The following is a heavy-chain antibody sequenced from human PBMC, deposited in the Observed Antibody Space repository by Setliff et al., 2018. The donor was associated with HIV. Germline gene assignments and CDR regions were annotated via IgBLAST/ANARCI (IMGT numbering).Heavy chain of an antibody. Sequence: PGPQVKVSCKASGVTFTSYTISWVRQAPGQGLEWMGGIIPIFGTANYAQKFQGRVTITADESTSTAYMELSSLRSEDTAVYYCAYDSSGYYLSFDYWGQGTLVTVSS. V-gene: IGHV1-69*01. CDR1: GVTFTSYT. CDR3: AYDSSGYYLSFDY. J-gene: IGHJ4*02. CDR2: IIPIFGTA. D-gene: IGHD3-22*01.